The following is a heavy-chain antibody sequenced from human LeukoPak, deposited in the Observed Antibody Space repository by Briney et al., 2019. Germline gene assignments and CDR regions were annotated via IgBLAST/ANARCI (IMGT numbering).Heavy chain of an antibody. CDR1: GFAFSNYA. CDR3: AKDRPPGIAVAGTFGY. V-gene: IGHV3-23*01. D-gene: IGHD6-19*01. J-gene: IGHJ4*02. CDR2: LSGTGDRT. Sequence: GGSLRLTFAASGFAFSNYAMSWVRQAPGRGLDWVSALSGTGDRTYYADSVKGRFTISRDNSKNTLSLQMNSLGAEDTAVYYCAKDRPPGIAVAGTFGYWGQGTLVTVSS.